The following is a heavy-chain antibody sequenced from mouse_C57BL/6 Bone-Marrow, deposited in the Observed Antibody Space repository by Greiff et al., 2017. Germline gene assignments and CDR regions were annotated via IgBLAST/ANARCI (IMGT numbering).Heavy chain of an antibody. J-gene: IGHJ4*01. CDR3: TRWLPFYAMDY. Sequence: QVQLQQSGAELVRPGASVTLSCKASGYTFTDYEMHWVKQTPVHGLEWIGAIDPETGGTAYNQKFKGKAILTADKSSSTAYMGLRSLTSEDSAVYYCTRWLPFYAMDYWGQGTSVTVSS. CDR1: GYTFTDYE. V-gene: IGHV1-15*01. CDR2: IDPETGGT. D-gene: IGHD2-2*01.